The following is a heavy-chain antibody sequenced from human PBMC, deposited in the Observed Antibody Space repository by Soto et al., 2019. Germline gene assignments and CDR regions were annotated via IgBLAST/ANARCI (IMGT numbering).Heavy chain of an antibody. CDR1: GFSFCSYG. Sequence: GGSLRLSCAASGFSFCSYGMHWVRQSPGKGLEWVAVIWYDGSNKYFADSVKGRFTISRDNSKNTLFLQMNSLGAEDTALYYCARGISHYSYGLAVWGQGTTVTVSS. CDR2: IWYDGSNK. J-gene: IGHJ6*02. V-gene: IGHV3-33*01. CDR3: ARGISHYSYGLAV. D-gene: IGHD2-15*01.